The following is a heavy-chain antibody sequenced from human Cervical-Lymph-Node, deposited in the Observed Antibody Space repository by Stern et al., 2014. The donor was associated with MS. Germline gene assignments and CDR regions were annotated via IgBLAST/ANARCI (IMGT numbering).Heavy chain of an antibody. CDR2: AWYDGSTA. V-gene: IGHV3-33*01. CDR3: ARGHIPYAYNYLFDY. Sequence: VQLVESGGGVVQPGTSLRLSCAASGFTFSSYGMHWVRQAPGKGLEWVALAWYDGSTAYYTNSVKGRFTISRDNSKNTRSLQMNSLTAEDTAVYYCARGHIPYAYNYLFDYWGQGTLVTVS. CDR1: GFTFSSYG. J-gene: IGHJ4*02. D-gene: IGHD5-24*01.